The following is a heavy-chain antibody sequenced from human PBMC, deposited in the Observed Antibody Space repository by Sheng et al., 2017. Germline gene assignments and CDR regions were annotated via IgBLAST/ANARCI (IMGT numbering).Heavy chain of an antibody. CDR1: GFTFSSYA. D-gene: IGHD3-22*01. CDR2: ISYDGSNK. J-gene: IGHJ4*02. CDR3: ARGVQYYDMSGVFDY. Sequence: QVQLVESGGGVVQPGRSLRLSCAASGFTFSSYAMHWVRQAPGKGLEWVAVISYDGSNKYYADSVKGRFTISRDNSKNTLYLQMNSLRAEDTAVYYCARGVQYYDMSGVFDYWGQGTLVTV. V-gene: IGHV3-30*04.